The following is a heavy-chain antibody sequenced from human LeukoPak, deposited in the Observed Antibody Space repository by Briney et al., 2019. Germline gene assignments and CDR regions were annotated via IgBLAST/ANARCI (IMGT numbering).Heavy chain of an antibody. Sequence: GGSLRLSCGASGFTFSSDGMSWFRQAPGKGLEWVSGIRGSGDSTYYADSVKGRFTISRDNSKNTLYLQMNSLSAEDTAVYYCAKHLALVGATTTYDYWGKGNLVIVSS. CDR2: IRGSGDST. CDR3: AKHLALVGATTTYDY. CDR1: GFTFSSDG. D-gene: IGHD1-26*01. V-gene: IGHV3-23*01. J-gene: IGHJ4*02.